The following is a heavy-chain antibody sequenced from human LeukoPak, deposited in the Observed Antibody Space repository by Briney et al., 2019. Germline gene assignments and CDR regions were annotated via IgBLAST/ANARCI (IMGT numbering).Heavy chain of an antibody. CDR2: MNQDGSER. J-gene: IGHJ4*02. CDR1: GVASRRFW. CDR3: ASGSYRENFDY. D-gene: IGHD3-16*02. V-gene: IGHV3-7*01. Sequence: PGGSLRLSCAASGVASRRFWMSWVRQTPQKRLEWVATMNQDGSERYYVDSVKGRCTISRDNAKNSLYLQISNLRVEDTAVYYCASGSYRENFDYWGQGILVTVSS.